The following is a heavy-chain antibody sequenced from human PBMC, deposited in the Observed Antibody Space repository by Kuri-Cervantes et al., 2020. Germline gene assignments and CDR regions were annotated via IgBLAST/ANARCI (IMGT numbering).Heavy chain of an antibody. J-gene: IGHJ4*02. Sequence: GGSLRLSCAASGFTFSNAWMSWVRQAPGKGLEWVGRIKSKTDGGTTDYAAPVKGRFTISRDDSKNTLYLQMNSLKAEDTAVYYCAKDVAPTAWVYYEPWYYFDYWGQGTLVTVSS. CDR3: AKDVAPTAWVYYEPWYYFDY. D-gene: IGHD3-22*01. CDR2: IKSKTDGGTT. CDR1: GFTFSNAW. V-gene: IGHV3-15*01.